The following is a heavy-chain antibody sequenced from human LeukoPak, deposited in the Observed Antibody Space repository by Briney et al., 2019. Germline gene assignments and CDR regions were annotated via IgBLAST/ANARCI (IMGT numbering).Heavy chain of an antibody. J-gene: IGHJ5*01. CDR3: ATAEARYCRGTTCYFNWFDS. CDR2: ISAYNGNT. V-gene: IGHV1-18*01. D-gene: IGHD2-2*01. CDR1: GYTFTSYG. Sequence: GASVKVSCKASGYTFTSYGISWVRQAPGQGLEWMGWISAYNGNTNYAQKLQGRVTMTTDTSTSTAYMALRSLRSDDTAVYHCATAEARYCRGTTCYFNWFDSWGQGTLVTVSS.